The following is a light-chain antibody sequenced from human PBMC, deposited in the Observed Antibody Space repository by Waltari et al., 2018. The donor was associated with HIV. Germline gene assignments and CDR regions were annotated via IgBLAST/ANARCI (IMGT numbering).Light chain of an antibody. CDR2: KAS. V-gene: IGKV1-5*03. CDR1: QSINNW. CDR3: QQYNNYPRT. Sequence: DIQMTQSPSTLSASVGDRVTITCRASQSINNWLAWYQQKPGKAPKVLIYKASSLESGVPSRFSGSGSGAEFTLTINSLQPDDFATYYCQQYNNYPRTFGQGTKLEIK. J-gene: IGKJ2*02.